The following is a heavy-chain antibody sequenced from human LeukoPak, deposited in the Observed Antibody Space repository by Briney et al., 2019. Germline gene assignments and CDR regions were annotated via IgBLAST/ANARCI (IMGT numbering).Heavy chain of an antibody. CDR1: GGTFSSYA. J-gene: IGHJ4*02. V-gene: IGHV1-69*04. Sequence: SVKISCKASGGTFSSYAISWVRQAPGQGLEWMGRIIPILGIANYAQKLQGRVTMTTDTSTSTAYMELRSLRSDDTAVYYCARVLGYCSSTSCSHFDYWGQGTLVTVSS. CDR2: IIPILGIA. D-gene: IGHD2-2*01. CDR3: ARVLGYCSSTSCSHFDY.